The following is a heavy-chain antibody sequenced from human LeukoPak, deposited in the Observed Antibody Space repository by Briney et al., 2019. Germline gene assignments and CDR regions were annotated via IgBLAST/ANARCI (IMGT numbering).Heavy chain of an antibody. CDR1: GFSLSTSGMC. CDR3: ARTAGGNSYYYYMDV. CDR2: VDWDDDK. J-gene: IGHJ6*03. D-gene: IGHD4-23*01. Sequence: SGPTLVNPTQTLTLTCTFSGFSLSTSGMCVSWIRQPPGKALEWLARVDWDDDKYYNTYLKTRLTISKDTSKNQVVLTMTNVNTVDTATYYCARTAGGNSYYYYMDVWGRGTTVTVSS. V-gene: IGHV2-70*11.